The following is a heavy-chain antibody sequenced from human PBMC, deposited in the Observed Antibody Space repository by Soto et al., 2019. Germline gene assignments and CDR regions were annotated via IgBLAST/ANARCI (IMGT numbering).Heavy chain of an antibody. V-gene: IGHV3-66*01. CDR1: GFTVSSNY. CDR2: IYSGGST. CDR3: ARSYSYPYYFDY. J-gene: IGHJ4*02. D-gene: IGHD5-18*01. Sequence: GGSLRLSCAASGFTVSSNYMSWVRQAPGKGLEWVSVIYSGGSTYYADSVKGRFTISRDNSKNTLYLQMNSLRAEDTAVYYCARSYSYPYYFDYWGQGTPVTVSS.